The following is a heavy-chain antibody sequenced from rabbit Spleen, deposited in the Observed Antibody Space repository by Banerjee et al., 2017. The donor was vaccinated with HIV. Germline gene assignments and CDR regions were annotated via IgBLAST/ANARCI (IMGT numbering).Heavy chain of an antibody. CDR1: GFSFSSVHW. CDR3: ARNFDL. V-gene: IGHV1S40*01. J-gene: IGHJ4*01. Sequence: QSLEESGGDLVKPGASLTLTCTASGFSFSSVHWIYWVRQAPGKGLEWIGTIYAGSTGTTDYASWAKGRFTISKTSSTTVDLKMTSLTAADTATYFCARNFDLWGPGTLVTVS. CDR2: IYAGSTGTT.